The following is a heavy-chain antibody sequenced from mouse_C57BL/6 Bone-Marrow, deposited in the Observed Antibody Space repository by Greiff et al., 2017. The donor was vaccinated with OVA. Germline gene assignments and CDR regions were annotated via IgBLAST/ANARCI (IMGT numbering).Heavy chain of an antibody. CDR2: ISSGSSTI. CDR3: ARDFDGDEAY. D-gene: IGHD3-3*01. Sequence: EVKVVESGGGLVKPGGSLKLSCAASGFTFSDYGMHWVRQAPEKGLEWVAYISSGSSTIYYADTVKGRFTISRDNAKNTLFLQMTSLRSEDTAMYYCARDFDGDEAYWGQGTLVTVSA. J-gene: IGHJ3*01. V-gene: IGHV5-17*01. CDR1: GFTFSDYG.